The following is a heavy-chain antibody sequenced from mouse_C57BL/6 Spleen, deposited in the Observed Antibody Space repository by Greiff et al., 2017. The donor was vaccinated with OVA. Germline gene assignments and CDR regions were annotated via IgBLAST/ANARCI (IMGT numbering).Heavy chain of an antibody. V-gene: IGHV1-50*01. CDR3: AREGY. J-gene: IGHJ2*01. CDR2: IDPSDSYT. Sequence: QVQLQQPGAELVKPGASVKLSCKASGYTFTSYWMQWVKQRPGQGLEWIGEIDPSDSYTNYNQKFKGKATLTGDTSSSTAYMQLSSLTTEDSAVYYCAREGYWGKGTTLTVSS. CDR1: GYTFTSYW.